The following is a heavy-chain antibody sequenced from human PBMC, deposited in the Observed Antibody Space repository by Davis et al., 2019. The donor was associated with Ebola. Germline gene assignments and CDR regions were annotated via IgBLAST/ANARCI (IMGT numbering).Heavy chain of an antibody. CDR1: GFTFGSYY. CDR2: INPDGSRK. Sequence: PGGSLRLSCAASGFTASGFTFGSYYMHWVRQVSGKGLVWVSGINPDGSRKSYADSVKGRFTISRDNAKNTVYLEMNSLRAEDTAEYYCASLSYGLDVWGQGTTVTVSS. V-gene: IGHV3-74*01. D-gene: IGHD2/OR15-2a*01. CDR3: ASLSYGLDV. J-gene: IGHJ6*02.